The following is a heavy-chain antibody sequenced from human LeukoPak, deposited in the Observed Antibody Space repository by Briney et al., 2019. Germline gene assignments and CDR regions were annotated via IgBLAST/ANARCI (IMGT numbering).Heavy chain of an antibody. J-gene: IGHJ3*01. CDR1: GVSIYGSTYY. CDR3: ARQLAAGNDGFDV. V-gene: IGHV4-39*01. Sequence: PSETLSLTCSVSGVSIYGSTYYWAWIRQPPGKGLEFIGSIYYNEDTFHNPSLKSRLTISVDTSANLFSLRLTSVTAADTATYYCARQLAAGNDGFDVWGPGTVVTVSS. CDR2: IYYNEDT. D-gene: IGHD2-15*01.